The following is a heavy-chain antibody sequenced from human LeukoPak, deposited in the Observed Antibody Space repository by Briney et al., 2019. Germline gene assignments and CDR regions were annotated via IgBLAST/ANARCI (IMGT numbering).Heavy chain of an antibody. CDR1: GFTFSSYA. Sequence: PGGSLRLSCAASGFTFSSYAMHWVRQAPGKGLEWVAVISYDGSNKYYADSVKGRFTISRDNSKNTLYLQMNSLRAEDTAVYYCARGLRGSYGSPSGRNSFDYWGQGTLVTVSS. D-gene: IGHD5-18*01. J-gene: IGHJ4*02. V-gene: IGHV3-30*04. CDR3: ARGLRGSYGSPSGRNSFDY. CDR2: ISYDGSNK.